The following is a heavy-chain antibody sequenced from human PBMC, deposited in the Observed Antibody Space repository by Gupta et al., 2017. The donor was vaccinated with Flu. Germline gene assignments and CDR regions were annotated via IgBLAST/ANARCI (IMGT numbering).Heavy chain of an antibody. J-gene: IGHJ4*02. V-gene: IGHV4-34*01. D-gene: IGHD1-26*01. CDR3: ARREPWGDPSIDF. Sequence: SRVTISIDTSKNQFSLNLTSVTAADTGVYFCARREPWGDPSIDFWGQGTLVTVSS.